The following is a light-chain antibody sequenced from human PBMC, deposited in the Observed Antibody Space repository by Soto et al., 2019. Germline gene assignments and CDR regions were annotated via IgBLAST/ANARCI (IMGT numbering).Light chain of an antibody. J-gene: IGLJ1*01. V-gene: IGLV2-14*01. CDR3: SSYTSSSTYV. CDR1: GSDVGGYDY. CDR2: DVS. Sequence: QSALTQPASVSGSPGQSITISCTGTGSDVGGYDYVSWYQQHPGKAPKLMIYDVSDRPSGVSNRFSGSKSGNTASLTISGLQTEDEADYYCSSYTSSSTYVFGTGTNVTVL.